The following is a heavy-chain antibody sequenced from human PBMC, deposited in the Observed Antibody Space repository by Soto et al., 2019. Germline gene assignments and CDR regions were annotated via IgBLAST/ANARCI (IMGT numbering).Heavy chain of an antibody. V-gene: IGHV2-70*01. D-gene: IGHD6-19*01. J-gene: IGHJ4*02. CDR3: ARISWSGWPPVY. CDR2: IDWDDDK. Sequence: SGPTLVNPTQPLTLTCTFSGFSLSTSGMCVSWIRQPPGKALEWLALIDWDDDKYYSTSLKTRLTISKDTSKNQVVLTMTNMDPVDTATYYCARISWSGWPPVYWGQGTLVTVSS. CDR1: GFSLSTSGMC.